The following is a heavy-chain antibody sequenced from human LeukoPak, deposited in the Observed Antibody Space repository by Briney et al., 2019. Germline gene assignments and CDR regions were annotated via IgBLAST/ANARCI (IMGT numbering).Heavy chain of an antibody. CDR1: GGSISGYS. Sequence: SETLSLTCTASGGSISGYSWSWIRQPPGKGLEWIAHNDYIGSNKYHPSLRSRVTISVDTSKNELSLKLTSLTAADTAIYYCARRLYSSGYGDWFDPWGQGTLVTVSS. CDR3: ARRLYSSGYGDWFDP. J-gene: IGHJ5*02. D-gene: IGHD6-19*01. CDR2: NDYIGSN. V-gene: IGHV4-59*12.